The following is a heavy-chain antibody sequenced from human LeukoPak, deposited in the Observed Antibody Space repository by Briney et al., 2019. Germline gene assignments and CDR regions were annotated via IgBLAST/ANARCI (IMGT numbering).Heavy chain of an antibody. J-gene: IGHJ2*01. Sequence: GGSLRLSCAASGFTFSGHTMHWVRQAPRKGLEWVACIRYDGSNQDYADSVRGRFTISRDNSRNTLYLQMNSLRADDMAVYFCAKAPWTGGLGESFDLWGRGTLVTVSS. CDR2: IRYDGSNQ. D-gene: IGHD3-10*01. CDR1: GFTFSGHT. V-gene: IGHV3-30*02. CDR3: AKAPWTGGLGESFDL.